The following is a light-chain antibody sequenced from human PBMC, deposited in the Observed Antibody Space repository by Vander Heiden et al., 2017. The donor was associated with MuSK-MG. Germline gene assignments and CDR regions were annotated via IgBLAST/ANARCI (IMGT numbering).Light chain of an antibody. V-gene: IGKV3-15*01. Sequence: EIVMTQSPAALSVSPGDRVVLFCRASQSIRSSVAWYQQKLGQSPRLLIYDASFRATGIPARFSGSGSGTEFTLTISSLQSDDFAVYYCQQYGSWPPITFGQGTRLEIK. CDR1: QSIRSS. J-gene: IGKJ5*01. CDR2: DAS. CDR3: QQYGSWPPIT.